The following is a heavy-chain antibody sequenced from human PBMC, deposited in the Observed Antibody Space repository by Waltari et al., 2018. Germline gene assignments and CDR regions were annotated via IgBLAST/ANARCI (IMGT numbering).Heavy chain of an antibody. D-gene: IGHD3-22*01. CDR2: MYYSGST. J-gene: IGHJ4*02. Sequence: QLQLQESGPGLVKPSETLSLTCTVSGGSISSSSYYWGWIRQPPGKGLEWIGSMYYSGSTYYNPALKSQVTISVATSKNQFSLKLSSVTAADTAVYYCARPAGGYWVPHYFDYWGQGTLVTVSS. V-gene: IGHV4-39*01. CDR1: GGSISSSSYY. CDR3: ARPAGGYWVPHYFDY.